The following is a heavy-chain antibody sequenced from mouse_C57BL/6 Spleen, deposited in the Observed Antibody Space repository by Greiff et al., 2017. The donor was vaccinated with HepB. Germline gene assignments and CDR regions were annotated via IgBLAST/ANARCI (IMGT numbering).Heavy chain of an antibody. V-gene: IGHV2-5*01. CDR1: GFSLTSYG. D-gene: IGHD2-1*01. CDR2: IWRGGST. Sequence: VQGVESGPGLVQPSQSLSITCTVSGFSLTSYGVHWVRQSPGKGLEWLGVIWRGGSTDYNAAFMSRLSITKDNSKSQVFFKMNSLQADDTAIYYCAKKRGNYYAMDYWGQGTSVTVSS. CDR3: AKKRGNYYAMDY. J-gene: IGHJ4*01.